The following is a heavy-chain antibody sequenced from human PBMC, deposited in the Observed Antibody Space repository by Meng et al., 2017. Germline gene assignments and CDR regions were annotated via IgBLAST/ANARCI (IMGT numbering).Heavy chain of an antibody. D-gene: IGHD3-10*01. CDR3: XXXNYGSGSRRLDY. J-gene: IGHJ4*02. Sequence: GLLVLPGVEVKSPGASVKVPCKAAGYTFTVYYMHWVRHAPGQGLEWMGRINPNSGGTNYAQKFQGRVTMTRDTSISTAYMXLSRLXSXDXXVXYXXXXNYGSGSRRLDYWGQGXLVTVSS. V-gene: IGHV1-2*05. CDR2: INPNSGGT. CDR1: GYTFTVYY.